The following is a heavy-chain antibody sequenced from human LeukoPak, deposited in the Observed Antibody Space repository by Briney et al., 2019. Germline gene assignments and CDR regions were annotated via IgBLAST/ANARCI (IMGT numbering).Heavy chain of an antibody. CDR1: GGTSSSSA. V-gene: IGHV1-69*04. J-gene: IGHJ6*02. CDR2: IIPSLAIA. CDR3: ARVIRVVVVAARDDSYYGMDV. Sequence: SVKVSCKASGGTSSSSAISWVRQAPGQGLEWMGRIIPSLAIANYAQKFQGRVTIIADKSTSTAYMELSSLRSEDTAVYYCARVIRVVVVAARDDSYYGMDVWGQGTTVTVSS. D-gene: IGHD2-15*01.